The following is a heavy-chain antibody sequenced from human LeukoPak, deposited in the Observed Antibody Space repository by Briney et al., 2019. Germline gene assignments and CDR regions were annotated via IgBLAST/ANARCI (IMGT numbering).Heavy chain of an antibody. D-gene: IGHD6-6*01. J-gene: IGHJ4*02. CDR2: IKQDGSEK. CDR3: ASQTIEYSSSSGLSY. Sequence: GGSLRLSCAASGFTLSSYWMSWVRQAPGKGLEWVANIKQDGSEKYYVDSVKGRFTISRDNAKNSLYLQMNSLRAEDTAVYYCASQTIEYSSSSGLSYWGQGTLVTVSS. V-gene: IGHV3-7*01. CDR1: GFTLSSYW.